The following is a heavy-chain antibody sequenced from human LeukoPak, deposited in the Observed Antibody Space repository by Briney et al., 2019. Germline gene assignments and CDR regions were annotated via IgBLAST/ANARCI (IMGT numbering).Heavy chain of an antibody. J-gene: IGHJ2*01. V-gene: IGHV4-39*01. Sequence: RTSETLSLTCTVSGGSVSTTNYYWDWIRQPPGKGLEWLGTISYRGSTYDNPSLKGRVSISMDTSKNQFSLKMNSLIAADTGVYFCARRGPGGWSRKAWYFDLWGRGSLVIVSS. CDR3: ARRGPGGWSRKAWYFDL. CDR1: GGSVSTTNYY. D-gene: IGHD6-19*01. CDR2: ISYRGST.